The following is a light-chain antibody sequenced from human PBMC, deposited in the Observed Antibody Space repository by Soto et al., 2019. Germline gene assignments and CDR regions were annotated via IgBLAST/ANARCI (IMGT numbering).Light chain of an antibody. CDR2: AAS. CDR1: QSISTY. CDR3: QKYNSAPLT. J-gene: IGKJ4*01. V-gene: IGKV1-39*01. Sequence: DIQMTQSPSSLSASVGDRVTITCRASQSISTYLNWYQQKSGKAPKLLIFAASTLESGVPSRFSGGGSGTDFTLTINSLQTEDSAAYYCQKYNSAPLTFGGGTKVDIK.